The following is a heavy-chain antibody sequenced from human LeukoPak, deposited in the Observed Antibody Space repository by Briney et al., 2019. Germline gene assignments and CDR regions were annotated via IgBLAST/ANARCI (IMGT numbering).Heavy chain of an antibody. CDR1: GFPSSSYA. V-gene: IGHV3-23*01. J-gene: IGHJ4*02. Sequence: GSLRLSCAASGFPSSSYAMSWIRQAPGKGLEWVSLIIDDGHTTSYADSVKGRFTISRDNSKNTLFLQMNSLRAEDTAVYYCAKYGGHPLPHYYLDYWGQGTQVTVSS. D-gene: IGHD3-16*01. CDR3: AKYGGHPLPHYYLDY. CDR2: IIDDGHTT.